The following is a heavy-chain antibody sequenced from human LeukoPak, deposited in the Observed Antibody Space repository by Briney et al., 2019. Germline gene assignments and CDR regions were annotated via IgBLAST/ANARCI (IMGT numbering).Heavy chain of an antibody. CDR2: IYTSDST. J-gene: IGHJ6*03. CDR1: GGSISSYY. Sequence: SETLSLTCTVSGGSISSYYWSWIRQPPGQGLEWVGYIYTSDSTNYNPALKSRVTISADTSKNQFSLKLSSVTAADTAVYYCARRTYYYYMDVWGKGTTVIVSS. CDR3: ARRTYYYYMDV. V-gene: IGHV4-4*09.